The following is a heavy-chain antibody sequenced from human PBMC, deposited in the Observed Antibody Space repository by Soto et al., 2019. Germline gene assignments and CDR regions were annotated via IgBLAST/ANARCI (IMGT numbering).Heavy chain of an antibody. Sequence: SQTLSLTCAVSGDSVSSNSDTWNWIRQSPSRGLEWLGRTYYRSKWYNEYAVSVKSRVTIHPDTSRNQLSLQLSSVTPEDTAVYYCARGKDGSIDYWGQGTLVTVSS. CDR3: ARGKDGSIDY. D-gene: IGHD5-12*01. CDR2: TYYRSKWYN. CDR1: GDSVSSNSDT. J-gene: IGHJ4*02. V-gene: IGHV6-1*01.